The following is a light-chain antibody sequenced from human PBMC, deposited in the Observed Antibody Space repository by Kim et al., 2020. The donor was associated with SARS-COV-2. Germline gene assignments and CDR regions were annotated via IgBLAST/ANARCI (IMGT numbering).Light chain of an antibody. J-gene: IGKJ1*01. V-gene: IGKV3-15*01. CDR1: QSLSNN. CDR3: QQYNRWPRS. CDR2: DAS. Sequence: EMVMTQSPDTLSVSPGERATLSCRANQSLSNNLAWYQQKVGQSPRLLIYDASTRATGIPARFSGSGSGTEFTLTISGLQSEDFAVYYCQQYNRWPRSFGQGTKVDIK.